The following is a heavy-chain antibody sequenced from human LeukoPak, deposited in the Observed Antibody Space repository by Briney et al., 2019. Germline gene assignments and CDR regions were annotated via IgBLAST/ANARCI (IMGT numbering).Heavy chain of an antibody. V-gene: IGHV3-48*02. CDR2: ISSSSSHI. Sequence: GGSLRLSCAASGFTFSGFSMSWVRQAPGKGLEWVSYISSSSSHIYYADSVKGRFTISRDNANNSLYLQMNSLRDEDTAIYYCARGARGAEAGDYWGQGTLVTVSS. J-gene: IGHJ4*02. CDR1: GFTFSGFS. D-gene: IGHD6-19*01. CDR3: ARGARGAEAGDY.